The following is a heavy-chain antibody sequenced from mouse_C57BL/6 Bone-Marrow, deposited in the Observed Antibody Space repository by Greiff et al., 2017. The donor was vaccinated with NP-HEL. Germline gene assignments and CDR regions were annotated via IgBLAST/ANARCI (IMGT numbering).Heavy chain of an antibody. D-gene: IGHD1-1*01. Sequence: QVQLQQSGAELVRPGTSVKVSCKASGYAFTNYLIEWVKQRPGQGLEWIGVINPGSGGTNYNEKFKGKATLTADKSSSTAYMQLSSLTSEDSAVYFCAREEYYCGSSYRFAYWGQGTLVTVSA. CDR3: AREEYYCGSSYRFAY. V-gene: IGHV1-54*01. CDR2: INPGSGGT. CDR1: GYAFTNYL. J-gene: IGHJ3*01.